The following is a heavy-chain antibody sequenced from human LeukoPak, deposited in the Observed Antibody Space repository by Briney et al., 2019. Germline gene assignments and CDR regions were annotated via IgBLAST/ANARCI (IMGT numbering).Heavy chain of an antibody. CDR2: ISSSSTYI. Sequence: GGSLRHSCAPSGFTISSYSMNWVRQAPGKGLEWVSSISSSSTYIYYADSVKGRFTISRDNAKNSLYLQMNSLRAEDTAVYYCARDELRRYFDLWGRGTLVTVSS. V-gene: IGHV3-21*01. D-gene: IGHD1-7*01. CDR1: GFTISSYS. J-gene: IGHJ2*01. CDR3: ARDELRRYFDL.